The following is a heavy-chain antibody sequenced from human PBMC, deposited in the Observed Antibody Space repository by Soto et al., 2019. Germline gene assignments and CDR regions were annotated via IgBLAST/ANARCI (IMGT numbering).Heavy chain of an antibody. CDR2: ISGSGGST. J-gene: IGHJ5*02. Sequence: SGGSLSLSCAASGFTFSSYAMSWVRQAPGKGLEWVSAISGSGGSTYYADSVKGRFTISRDNSKNTLYLQMNSLRAEDTAVYYCAKDKVVAATTDWFDPWGKGTLGTV. D-gene: IGHD2-15*01. CDR1: GFTFSSYA. V-gene: IGHV3-23*01. CDR3: AKDKVVAATTDWFDP.